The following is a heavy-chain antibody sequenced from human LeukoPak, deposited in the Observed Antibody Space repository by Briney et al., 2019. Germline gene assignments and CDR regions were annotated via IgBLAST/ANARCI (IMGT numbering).Heavy chain of an antibody. CDR1: GFTFSSYW. J-gene: IGHJ2*01. Sequence: PGGSLRLSCAASGFTFSSYWMSWVRQAPGRGLEWVANIKQDGSEKYYVDSVKGRFTISRDNAKNLLYLQMNSLRAEDTAVYYCARTRWFGELFPWYFDLWGRGTLVTVSS. CDR3: ARTRWFGELFPWYFDL. V-gene: IGHV3-7*01. CDR2: IKQDGSEK. D-gene: IGHD3-10*01.